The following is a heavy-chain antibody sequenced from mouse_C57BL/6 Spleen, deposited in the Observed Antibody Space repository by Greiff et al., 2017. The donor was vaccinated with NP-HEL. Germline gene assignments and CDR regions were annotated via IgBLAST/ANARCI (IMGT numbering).Heavy chain of an antibody. D-gene: IGHD1-1*01. V-gene: IGHV5-4*03. J-gene: IGHJ2*01. CDR3: ARGVTTVVARDYLDY. Sequence: EVMLVESGGGLVKPGGSLKLSCAASGFTFSSYAMSWVRQTPEKRLEWVATISDGGSYTYYPDNVKGRFTISRDNAKNNLYLQMSHLKSEDTAMYYCARGVTTVVARDYLDYWGQGTTLTVSS. CDR2: ISDGGSYT. CDR1: GFTFSSYA.